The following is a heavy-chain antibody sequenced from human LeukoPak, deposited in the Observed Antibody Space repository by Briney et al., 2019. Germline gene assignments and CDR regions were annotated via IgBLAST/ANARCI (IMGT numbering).Heavy chain of an antibody. D-gene: IGHD3-10*01. CDR2: IRYDGSNK. Sequence: PGGSLRLSCAASGFTFSSYGMHWVRQAPGKGLEWVAFIRYDGSNKYYADSVKGRFTISRDNSKNTLYLQMNSLRAEDTAVYYCAKDPRITMVRGDETPYFDYWGQGTLVTVSS. CDR3: AKDPRITMVRGDETPYFDY. J-gene: IGHJ4*02. CDR1: GFTFSSYG. V-gene: IGHV3-30*02.